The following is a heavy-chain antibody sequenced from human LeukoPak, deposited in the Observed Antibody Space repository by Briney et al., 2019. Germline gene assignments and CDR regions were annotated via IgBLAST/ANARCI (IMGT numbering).Heavy chain of an antibody. J-gene: IGHJ3*02. CDR2: IYYSGST. V-gene: IGHV4-39*07. CDR3: ARDRCNSITCASRGAFDI. CDR1: GGSISSSSYY. Sequence: PSETLSLTCTVSGGSISSSSYYWGWIRQPPGKGLEWIGSIYYSGSTYYNPSLKSRVTISVDTSKNQFSLKLTSVTAADTAVYYCARDRCNSITCASRGAFDIWGQGTMVTVS. D-gene: IGHD2/OR15-2a*01.